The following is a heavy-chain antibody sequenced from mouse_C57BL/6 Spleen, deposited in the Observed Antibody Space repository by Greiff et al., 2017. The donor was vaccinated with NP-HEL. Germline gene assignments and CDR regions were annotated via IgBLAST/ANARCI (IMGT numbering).Heavy chain of an antibody. CDR3: TRSRGLRGEYFDY. Sequence: VQLQQSGAELVRPGASVTLSCKASGYTFTDYEMHWVKQTPVHGLEWIGAIDPETGGTAYNQKFKGKAILTADKSSSTAYMELRSLTSEDSAVYYCTRSRGLRGEYFDYWGQGTTLTVSS. CDR2: IDPETGGT. CDR1: GYTFTDYE. J-gene: IGHJ2*01. D-gene: IGHD2-4*01. V-gene: IGHV1-15*01.